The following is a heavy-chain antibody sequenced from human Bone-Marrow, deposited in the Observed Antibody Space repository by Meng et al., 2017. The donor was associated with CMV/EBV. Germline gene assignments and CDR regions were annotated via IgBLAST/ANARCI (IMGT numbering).Heavy chain of an antibody. V-gene: IGHV3-30*04. CDR2: ISYDGSNN. D-gene: IGHD6-13*01. J-gene: IGHJ4*02. Sequence: YEFTCDSYAMRWVRQAPGKRLGWVAVISYDGSNNYCADSVQGRFTISRDNSKNTLYLQMNSLRAEDTAVYYCASGLVLVPSPRNFDYWGQGNPGHRLL. CDR3: ASGLVLVPSPRNFDY. CDR1: EFTCDSYA.